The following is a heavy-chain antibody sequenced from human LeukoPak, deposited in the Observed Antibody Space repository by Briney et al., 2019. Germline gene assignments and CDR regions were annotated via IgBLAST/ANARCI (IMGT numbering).Heavy chain of an antibody. CDR3: ARAPSRYYYDSSGSYLNGMDV. J-gene: IGHJ6*02. D-gene: IGHD3-22*01. CDR1: GFTFSKFV. V-gene: IGHV3-30-3*01. Sequence: GGSLRLSCAASGFTFSKFVMHWVRQAPGKGLEWVAVTSNDGSNQHYGDSVKGRFTISRDNSNNTLYLQMNSLRDEDTAVYYCARAPSRYYYDSSGSYLNGMDVWGQGTTVTVSS. CDR2: TSNDGSNQ.